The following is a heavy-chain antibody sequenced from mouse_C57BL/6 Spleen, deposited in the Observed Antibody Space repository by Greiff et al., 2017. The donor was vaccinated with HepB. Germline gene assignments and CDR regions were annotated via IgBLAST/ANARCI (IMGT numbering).Heavy chain of an antibody. D-gene: IGHD2-3*01. CDR1: GFTFSDYG. V-gene: IGHV5-17*01. J-gene: IGHJ4*01. CDR2: ISSGSSTI. CDR3: ARARDGYYAMDY. Sequence: EVQLVESGGGLVKPGGSLKLSCAASGFTFSDYGMHWVRQAPEKGLEWVAYISSGSSTIYYADTVKDRFTISRDNAKNTLFLQMTSLRSEDTAMYYCARARDGYYAMDYWGQGTSVTVSS.